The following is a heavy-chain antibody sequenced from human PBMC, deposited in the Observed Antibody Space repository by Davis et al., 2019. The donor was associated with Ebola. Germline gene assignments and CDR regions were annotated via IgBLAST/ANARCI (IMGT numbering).Heavy chain of an antibody. D-gene: IGHD2-8*02. CDR3: AREGYCTGGVCPLYYYGMDV. Sequence: GGSLRLSCAVSGFTFSSYSMNWVRQAPGKGLEWVSSISSSSSYIYYADSVKGRFTISRDNAKNSLYLQMNSLRAEDTAVYYCAREGYCTGGVCPLYYYGMDVWGQGTTVTVSS. CDR2: ISSSSSYI. V-gene: IGHV3-21*01. CDR1: GFTFSSYS. J-gene: IGHJ6*02.